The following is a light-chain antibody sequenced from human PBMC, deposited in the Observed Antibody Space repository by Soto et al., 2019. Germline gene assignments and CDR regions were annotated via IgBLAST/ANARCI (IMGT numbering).Light chain of an antibody. Sequence: DIQMTQSPSSLSASVGDRVTITCRASQSITNYLNWYHQTPGKAPRLLIYDVSNLQPGVASRFSGSGSGTDFTFTINSLQPEDIGTFYCQQYDKQPVTFGGGTKVDVK. J-gene: IGKJ4*01. CDR1: QSITNY. V-gene: IGKV1-33*01. CDR3: QQYDKQPVT. CDR2: DVS.